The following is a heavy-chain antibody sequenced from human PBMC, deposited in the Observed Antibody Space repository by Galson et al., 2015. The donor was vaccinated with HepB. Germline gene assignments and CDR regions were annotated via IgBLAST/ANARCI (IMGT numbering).Heavy chain of an antibody. D-gene: IGHD6-19*01. J-gene: IGHJ6*02. Sequence: SLRLSCAASGFTFSSYAMSWVRQAPGKGLEWVSAISGSGGSTYYADSVKGRFTISRDNSKNTLYLQMNSLRAEDTAVYYCAKGNSVSSGWNLYYYYYGMDVWGQGTTVTVSS. CDR2: ISGSGGST. CDR3: AKGNSVSSGWNLYYYYYGMDV. CDR1: GFTFSSYA. V-gene: IGHV3-23*01.